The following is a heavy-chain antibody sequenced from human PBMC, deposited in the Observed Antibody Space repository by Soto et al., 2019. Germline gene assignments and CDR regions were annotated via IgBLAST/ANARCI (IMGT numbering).Heavy chain of an antibody. V-gene: IGHV4-59*08. J-gene: IGHJ4*02. CDR2: IYYSGST. D-gene: IGHD1-1*01. CDR3: ARRYGSRFDY. CDR1: GGSISSYY. Sequence: QVQLQESGPGLVKPSETLSLTCTVSGGSISSYYWSWIRQPPGKGLESIGYIYYSGSTNYNPSLKSRVTIAVVTSKSQFSLTRSSVTVADTAVVYCARRYGSRFDYWGQGTLVTVSS.